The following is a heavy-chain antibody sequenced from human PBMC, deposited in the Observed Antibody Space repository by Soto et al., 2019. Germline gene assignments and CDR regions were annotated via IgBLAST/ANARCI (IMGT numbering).Heavy chain of an antibody. D-gene: IGHD3-3*01. V-gene: IGHV1-18*01. Sequence: ASVKVSCKASGYTFTSYGISWVRQAPGQGLEWMGWISAYNGNTNYAQKLQGRVTMTTDTSTSTAYMELRSLRSDDTAVYYCARDRPLYYDFWSGYSFDPWGQGTLVTVSS. CDR3: ARDRPLYYDFWSGYSFDP. CDR1: GYTFTSYG. CDR2: ISAYNGNT. J-gene: IGHJ5*02.